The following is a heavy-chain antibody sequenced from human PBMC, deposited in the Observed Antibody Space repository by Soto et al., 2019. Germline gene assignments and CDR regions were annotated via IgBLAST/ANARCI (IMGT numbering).Heavy chain of an antibody. J-gene: IGHJ3*02. V-gene: IGHV5-51*01. CDR3: ARRVRGVMGAFDI. Sequence: GESLKTSCKGSGYSFTIYWIGWVLQMPGKGLEWMGIIYPGDSDTRYSPSFQGQVTISADKSISTAYLQWSSLKASDTAMYYCARRVRGVMGAFDIWGQGTMVTVSS. CDR1: GYSFTIYW. CDR2: IYPGDSDT. D-gene: IGHD3-10*01.